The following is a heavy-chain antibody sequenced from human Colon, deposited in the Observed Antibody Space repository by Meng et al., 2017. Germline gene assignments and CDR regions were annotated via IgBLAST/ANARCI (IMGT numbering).Heavy chain of an antibody. D-gene: IGHD3-16*01. CDR2: ARIDYANT. CDR3: ARDYWGSLDF. CDR1: GASVRSPDHQ. Sequence: QVQLGARGQGLVRPSATLSLICAFSGASVRSPDHQWGWVRQPPGKGLEWIGYARIDYANTNYNPSLKSRVNVSLDTSKNQFSLNVRSVTAADTAVYYCARDYWGSLDFWGQGILVTVSS. V-gene: IGHV4-61*08. J-gene: IGHJ4*02.